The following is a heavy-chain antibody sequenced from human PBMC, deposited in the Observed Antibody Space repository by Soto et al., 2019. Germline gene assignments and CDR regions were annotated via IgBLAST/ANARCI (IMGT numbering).Heavy chain of an antibody. J-gene: IGHJ4*02. Sequence: ASVKVSCKASGGTFSSYAISWVRQAPGQGLEWMGGIIPIFGTANYAQKFQGRVTITADESTSTAYMELSSLRSEDTAVYYCARAGYCSGGSCPFDYWGQGTLVTVSS. D-gene: IGHD2-15*01. CDR2: IIPIFGTA. CDR3: ARAGYCSGGSCPFDY. CDR1: GGTFSSYA. V-gene: IGHV1-69*13.